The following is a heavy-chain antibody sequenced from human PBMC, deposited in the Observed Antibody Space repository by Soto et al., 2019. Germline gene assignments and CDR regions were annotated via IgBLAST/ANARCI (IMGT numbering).Heavy chain of an antibody. J-gene: IGHJ5*02. CDR3: ARAIAVTTPWFDP. Sequence: PSETLSLTCTVSGGSISSGDYYWSWIRQRPGKDLEWIGYTDYSGSTYYNPSLRSRVTISVGTSKNQFSLRLNSVTAADSAVYYCARAIAVTTPWFDPWGQGTLVTVSS. V-gene: IGHV4-31*03. D-gene: IGHD2-21*01. CDR2: TDYSGST. CDR1: GGSISSGDYY.